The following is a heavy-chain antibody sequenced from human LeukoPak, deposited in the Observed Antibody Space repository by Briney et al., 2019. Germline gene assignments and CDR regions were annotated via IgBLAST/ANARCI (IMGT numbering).Heavy chain of an antibody. CDR3: ARPVEMATSPFDY. D-gene: IGHD5-24*01. J-gene: IGHJ4*02. CDR1: GYIFANYW. CDR2: IYPDDSDT. V-gene: IGHV5-51*01. Sequence: GESLKISFKGSGYIFANYWIAWVRQMPGKGLEWMGIIYPDDSDTRYSPSSQGQVTISADKSIATAYLQWSSLKASDTAMYYCARPVEMATSPFDYWGQGTLVTVSS.